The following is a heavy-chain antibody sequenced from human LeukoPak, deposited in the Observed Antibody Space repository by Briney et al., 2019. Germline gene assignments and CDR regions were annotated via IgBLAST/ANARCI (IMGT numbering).Heavy chain of an antibody. CDR1: GGSFSGYY. CDR2: INHSGST. J-gene: IGHJ5*02. D-gene: IGHD2-21*02. CDR3: ARAGATVVTASNWLDP. V-gene: IGHV4-34*01. Sequence: PSETLSLTRAVYGGSFSGYYWSWIRQPPGKGLEWIGEINHSGSTNYNPSLKSRVTISVDTSKNQFSLKLSSVTAADTAVYYCARAGATVVTASNWLDPWGQGTLVTVSS.